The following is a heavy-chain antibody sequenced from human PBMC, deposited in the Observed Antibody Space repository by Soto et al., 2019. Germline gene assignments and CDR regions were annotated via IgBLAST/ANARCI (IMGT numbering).Heavy chain of an antibody. CDR3: ARADGFLDY. J-gene: IGHJ4*02. CDR1: GFTFSNAW. CDR2: IKSKTDGGTT. Sequence: GGSLRLSCAASGFTFSNAWINWVRQAPGKGLEWVGRIKSKTDGGTTDFAAPVKGRFAISRDDSKNMVYLQMNSLRAEDTAVYYCARADGFLDYWGQGTLVTVSS. D-gene: IGHD4-17*01. V-gene: IGHV3-15*07.